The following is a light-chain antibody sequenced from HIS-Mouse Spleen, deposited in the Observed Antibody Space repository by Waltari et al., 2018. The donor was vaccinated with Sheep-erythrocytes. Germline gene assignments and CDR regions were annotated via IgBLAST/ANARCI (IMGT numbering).Light chain of an antibody. CDR2: QDS. CDR1: KLGDKY. V-gene: IGLV3-1*01. CDR3: QAWDSSTHVV. J-gene: IGLJ2*01. Sequence: SYELNQPPSVSVSPGQTASITCSGDKLGDKYACWYQQKPGQSPVLVIYQDSKRPSGIPERFSGSNSGNTATLTISGTQAMDEADYYCQAWDSSTHVVFGGGTKL.